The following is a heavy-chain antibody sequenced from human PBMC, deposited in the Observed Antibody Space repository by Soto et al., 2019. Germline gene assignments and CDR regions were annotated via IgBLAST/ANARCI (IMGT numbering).Heavy chain of an antibody. CDR2: ISAYNGNT. D-gene: IGHD3-3*01. CDR3: ARSPLNVGYDFRSGWYYYYMDV. J-gene: IGHJ6*03. Sequence: ASVKVSCKASGYTFTSYGISWVRQAPGQGLEWMGWISAYNGNTNYAQKLQGRVTMTTDTSTSTAYMELRSLRSDDTAVYYCARSPLNVGYDFRSGWYYYYMDVWGKGTTVTVSS. CDR1: GYTFTSYG. V-gene: IGHV1-18*01.